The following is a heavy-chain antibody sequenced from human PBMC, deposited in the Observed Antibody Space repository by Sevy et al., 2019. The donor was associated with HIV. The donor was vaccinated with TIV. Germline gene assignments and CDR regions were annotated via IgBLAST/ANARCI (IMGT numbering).Heavy chain of an antibody. D-gene: IGHD3-3*01. CDR3: ARGQVLGFLEWPTYGMDV. CDR2: INSHGTIT. V-gene: IGHV3-74*01. J-gene: IGHJ6*02. Sequence: GVSLRLSCAASGFTFSSHWMFWVRQAPGKGLVWVSHINSHGTITNYADSVKGRFTISRDNAKNTVYLQINSLRAEDTAVYYCARGQVLGFLEWPTYGMDVWGQGTTVTVSS. CDR1: GFTFSSHW.